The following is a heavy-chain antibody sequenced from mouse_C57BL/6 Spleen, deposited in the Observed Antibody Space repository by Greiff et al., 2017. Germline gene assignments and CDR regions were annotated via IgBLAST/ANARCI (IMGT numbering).Heavy chain of an antibody. V-gene: IGHV1-42*01. Sequence: EVQLQQSGPELVKPGASVKISCKASGYSFTGYYMNWVKQSPEKSLEWIGEINPSTGGTTYNQKFKAKATLTVDKSSSTAYMQLKSLTSEDSAVYYCARTTVVALYYAMDYWGQGTSVTVSS. J-gene: IGHJ4*01. CDR2: INPSTGGT. D-gene: IGHD1-1*01. CDR1: GYSFTGYY. CDR3: ARTTVVALYYAMDY.